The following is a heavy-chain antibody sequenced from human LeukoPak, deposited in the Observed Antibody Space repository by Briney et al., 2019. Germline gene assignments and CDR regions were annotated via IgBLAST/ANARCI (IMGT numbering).Heavy chain of an antibody. Sequence: GGSLRLSCAASGFTFSDYYMSWIRQAPGKGLERVSYISSSGSTIYYADSVKGRFTISRDNAKNSLYLQMNSLRAEDTAVYYCARAGDSSGYYIYNWFDPWGQGTLVTVSS. CDR2: ISSSGSTI. D-gene: IGHD3-22*01. J-gene: IGHJ5*02. CDR1: GFTFSDYY. V-gene: IGHV3-11*04. CDR3: ARAGDSSGYYIYNWFDP.